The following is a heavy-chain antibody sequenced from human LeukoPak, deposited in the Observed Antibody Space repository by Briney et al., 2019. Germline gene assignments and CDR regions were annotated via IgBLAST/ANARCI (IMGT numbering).Heavy chain of an antibody. J-gene: IGHJ4*02. CDR1: GYSFTSYW. Sequence: GESLKISCKGSGYSFTSYWIGWVRQMPGKGLEWMGIMYPGDSDTRYSPSFQGQVTISADKSISTAYLQWSSLKASDTAMYYCARFPNLGIAAAGSAVDYWGQGTLVTVSS. CDR2: MYPGDSDT. D-gene: IGHD6-13*01. CDR3: ARFPNLGIAAAGSAVDY. V-gene: IGHV5-51*01.